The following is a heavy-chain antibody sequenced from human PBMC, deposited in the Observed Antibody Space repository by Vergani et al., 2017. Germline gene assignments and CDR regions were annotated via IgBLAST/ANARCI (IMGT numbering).Heavy chain of an antibody. Sequence: EVQLVESGGGLVQPGGSLRLSCAASGFMFSNYWMNWVRQAPGKGLEWVANIKQDESEKYYVDYVRGRFTISRDNAKNSLYLQMNSLRAEDTAVYHCARRAARGDCDALDIWGQGTMVTVSS. CDR1: GFMFSNYW. CDR3: ARRAARGDCDALDI. CDR2: IKQDESEK. D-gene: IGHD2-21*02. V-gene: IGHV3-7*01. J-gene: IGHJ3*02.